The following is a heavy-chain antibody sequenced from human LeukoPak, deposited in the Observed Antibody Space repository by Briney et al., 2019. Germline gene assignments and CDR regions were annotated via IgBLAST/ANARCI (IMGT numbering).Heavy chain of an antibody. CDR2: ISGGGVAI. CDR3: AKDGFDYYDSSGYYYFNY. V-gene: IGHV3-23*01. D-gene: IGHD3-22*01. CDR1: GFIFSNQA. Sequence: GGSLRLSCAASGFIFSNQAMRWVRQAPGKGLQWVSAISGGGVAIYYADSVKGRFTISRDNSKNTLYLQMNSLRAEDTAVYYCAKDGFDYYDSSGYYYFNYWGQGTLVTVSS. J-gene: IGHJ4*02.